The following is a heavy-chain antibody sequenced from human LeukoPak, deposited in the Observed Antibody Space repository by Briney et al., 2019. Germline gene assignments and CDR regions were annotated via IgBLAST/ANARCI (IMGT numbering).Heavy chain of an antibody. J-gene: IGHJ4*02. Sequence: GRSLRLSCAASGFTFSSYAMHWVRQAPGKGLEWVAVISYGVSNKYYADSVKGRFTISRDNSNNTLYLQMNSLRPEDTAVYYCARRSAQYFDSWGQGTLVTASS. CDR1: GFTFSSYA. V-gene: IGHV3-30-3*01. D-gene: IGHD5-24*01. CDR2: ISYGVSNK. CDR3: ARRSAQYFDS.